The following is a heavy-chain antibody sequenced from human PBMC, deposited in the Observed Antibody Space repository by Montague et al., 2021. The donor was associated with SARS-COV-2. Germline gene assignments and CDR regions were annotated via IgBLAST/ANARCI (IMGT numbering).Heavy chain of an antibody. D-gene: IGHD3-22*01. CDR2: IYTSGST. CDR1: GGSISSGSYY. Sequence: TLSLTCTVSGGSISSGSYYWSWIRQPAGKGLEWIGRIYTSGSTNYNPSLKSRVTISVDTSKNQFSLKLSSVTAADTAVYHRARDPLYYYDSSGLLLDWYFDLWGRGTLVTVSS. J-gene: IGHJ2*01. CDR3: ARDPLYYYDSSGLLLDWYFDL. V-gene: IGHV4-61*02.